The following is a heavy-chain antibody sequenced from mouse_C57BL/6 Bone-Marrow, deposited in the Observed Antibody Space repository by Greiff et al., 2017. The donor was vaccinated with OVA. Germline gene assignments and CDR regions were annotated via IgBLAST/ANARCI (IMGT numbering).Heavy chain of an antibody. J-gene: IGHJ1*03. Sequence: VQLQQSGPELVKPGASVKISCKASGYSFTGYYMNWVKRSPEKSLEWIGEINPSTGGTTYNQKFKAKATLTVDKSSSTAYMQLKSLTSEDSAVYYCARSYYYGSSWYFDVWGTGTTVTVSS. CDR1: GYSFTGYY. D-gene: IGHD1-1*01. CDR2: INPSTGGT. CDR3: ARSYYYGSSWYFDV. V-gene: IGHV1-42*01.